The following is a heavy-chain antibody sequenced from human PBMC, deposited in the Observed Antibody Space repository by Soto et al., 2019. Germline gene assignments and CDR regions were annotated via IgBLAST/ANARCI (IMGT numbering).Heavy chain of an antibody. CDR1: GDSVSRNGAA. V-gene: IGHV6-1*01. D-gene: IGHD1-1*01. CDR3: ARGHAGTMDV. J-gene: IGHJ6*02. Sequence: PSQTLSLTCAISGDSVSRNGAAWNWIRQSPSRGLQWLGRTYYRSKWNNYYAVSVKSRITINPDTSKNLFSLQLNSVTPEDTAVYYCARGHAGTMDVWGQGTTVTVSS. CDR2: TYYRSKWNN.